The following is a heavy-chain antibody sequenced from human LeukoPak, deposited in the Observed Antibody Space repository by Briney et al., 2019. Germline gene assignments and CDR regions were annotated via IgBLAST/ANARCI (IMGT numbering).Heavy chain of an antibody. Sequence: PGGSLRLSCAASGLTFSTYAMTWVRQAPGKGLEWVTAISGSGGSTYYADSVKGRFTISRDNSKNTLYLQMNSLRAEDTAVYYCAKIGAVLSSFATRYFDYWGQGTLVTVSS. CDR3: AKIGAVLSSFATRYFDY. CDR2: ISGSGGST. V-gene: IGHV3-23*01. J-gene: IGHJ4*02. CDR1: GLTFSTYA. D-gene: IGHD3-16*01.